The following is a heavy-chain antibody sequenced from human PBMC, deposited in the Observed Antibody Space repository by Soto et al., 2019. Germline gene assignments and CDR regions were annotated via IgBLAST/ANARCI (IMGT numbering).Heavy chain of an antibody. CDR3: ARRLGYYYGMDV. V-gene: IGHV3-33*01. CDR1: EFTFSSYG. J-gene: IGHJ6*02. Sequence: QVQLVESGGGVVQPGRSLRLSCAASEFTFSSYGMHWVRQAPGKGLEWVAVIWYDGSNKYYADSVKGRFTISRDNSKNPVYLQINRLRAEETGVFYWARRLGYYYGMDVWGQGTTVTVSS. D-gene: IGHD3-16*01. CDR2: IWYDGSNK.